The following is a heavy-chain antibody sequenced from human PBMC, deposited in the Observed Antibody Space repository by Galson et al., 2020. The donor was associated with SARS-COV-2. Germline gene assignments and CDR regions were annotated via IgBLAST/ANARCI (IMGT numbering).Heavy chain of an antibody. Sequence: GGSLRLSCAASGFTFSSYAMHWVRQAPGKGLEWVAVISYDGSNKYYADSVKGRFTISRDNSKNTLYLQMNSLRAEDTAVYYCARKPLYCSGGSCYSLTFDYWGQGTLVTVSS. D-gene: IGHD2-15*01. V-gene: IGHV3-30*04. CDR2: ISYDGSNK. CDR1: GFTFSSYA. CDR3: ARKPLYCSGGSCYSLTFDY. J-gene: IGHJ4*02.